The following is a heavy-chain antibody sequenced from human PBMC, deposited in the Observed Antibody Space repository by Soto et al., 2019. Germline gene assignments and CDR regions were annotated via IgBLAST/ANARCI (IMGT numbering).Heavy chain of an antibody. Sequence: QLQLQESGPGLVKPSETPSLTCIVSGGSITRNNHYWGWIRQSPGKGLEWIGSILYSGSTNYNPSLKSRVTLSVETSKNQFSLKMSSVTAADPALYYCARLGSSGWYQGSYFDYWGQGTLVTVSS. V-gene: IGHV4-39*01. CDR2: ILYSGST. CDR3: ARLGSSGWYQGSYFDY. D-gene: IGHD6-19*01. CDR1: GGSITRNNHY. J-gene: IGHJ4*02.